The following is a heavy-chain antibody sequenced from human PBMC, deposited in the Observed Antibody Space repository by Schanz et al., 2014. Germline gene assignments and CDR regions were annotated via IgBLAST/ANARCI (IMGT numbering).Heavy chain of an antibody. V-gene: IGHV3-30*19. Sequence: EQVVESGGGLVQPGGSLRLSCAASGFTFSSYGMHWVRQAPGKGLEWVAFISYDGNNQYYADSVKGRFTISRDNSKNTLYLQMNSLRVEDTAVYYCARDLPYAMSTRWGQGTLVTVSS. CDR2: ISYDGNNQ. D-gene: IGHD2-2*01. CDR1: GFTFSSYG. J-gene: IGHJ4*02. CDR3: ARDLPYAMSTR.